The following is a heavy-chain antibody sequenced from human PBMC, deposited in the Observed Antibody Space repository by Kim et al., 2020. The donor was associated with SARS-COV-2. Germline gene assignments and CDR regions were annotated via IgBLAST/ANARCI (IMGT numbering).Heavy chain of an antibody. V-gene: IGHV4-31*02. Sequence: STYYNPSLKSRVTISVDTSKNQFSLKLSSVTAADTAVYYCARDALSRGVSWGQGTLVTVSS. J-gene: IGHJ4*02. D-gene: IGHD3-10*01. CDR3: ARDALSRGVS. CDR2: ST.